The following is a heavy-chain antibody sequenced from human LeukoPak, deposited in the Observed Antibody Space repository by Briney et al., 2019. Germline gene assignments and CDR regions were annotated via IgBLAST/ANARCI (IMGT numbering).Heavy chain of an antibody. CDR3: AKAPFSGDAFDI. J-gene: IGHJ3*02. D-gene: IGHD2/OR15-2a*01. CDR2: IYTSGST. V-gene: IGHV4-4*07. Sequence: SETLSLTCTVSGGSISTYYWSWSRQPAGKGLEWIGRIYTSGSTNYNPSLKSRVTMSVDTSKNQFSLKLSSVTAADTAVYYCAKAPFSGDAFDIWGQGTMVTVSS. CDR1: GGSISTYY.